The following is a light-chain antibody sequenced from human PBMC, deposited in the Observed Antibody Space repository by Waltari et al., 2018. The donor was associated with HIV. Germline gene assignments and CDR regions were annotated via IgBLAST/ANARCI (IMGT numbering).Light chain of an antibody. Sequence: QSVLTQPPSVSGAPGQRVTISCTGSSSNLGAGYDVHWYHHLPGTAPKLLIYGNINRPSGVPDRFSGSKSGTSASLAITGLQAEDGADYYCQSYDSSLSGSWVFGGGTKLTVL. V-gene: IGLV1-40*01. CDR1: SSNLGAGYD. CDR3: QSYDSSLSGSWV. J-gene: IGLJ3*02. CDR2: GNI.